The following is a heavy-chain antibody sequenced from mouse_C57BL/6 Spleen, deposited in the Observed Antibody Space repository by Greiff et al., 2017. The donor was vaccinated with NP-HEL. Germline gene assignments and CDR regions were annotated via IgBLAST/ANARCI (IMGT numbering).Heavy chain of an antibody. CDR2: LYPSDGST. Sequence: VKLMESGPELVKPGASVKLSCKASGYTFTSYDITWVKPRPGQGLAWIGWLYPSDGSTKYNEKFKGQATLTVDTSSSTAYMELHSLTSEDSEVYFCARSGGYDGYWGQGTTLTGSS. CDR3: ARSGGYDGY. CDR1: GYTFTSYD. V-gene: IGHV1-85*01. D-gene: IGHD2-2*01. J-gene: IGHJ2*01.